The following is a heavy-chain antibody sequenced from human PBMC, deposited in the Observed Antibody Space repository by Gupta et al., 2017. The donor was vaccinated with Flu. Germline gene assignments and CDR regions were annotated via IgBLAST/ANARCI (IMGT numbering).Heavy chain of an antibody. D-gene: IGHD3-10*01. Sequence: PGEALDYLALIYWDDDKRYSPFLRNRLTIAKDTSNNQVVLRVTNMDPADTATYYCAHRLGPHSNYNSGYFDLWGLGILVTVSS. V-gene: IGHV2-5*02. CDR2: IYWDDDK. CDR3: AHRLGPHSNYNSGYFDL. J-gene: IGHJ4*02.